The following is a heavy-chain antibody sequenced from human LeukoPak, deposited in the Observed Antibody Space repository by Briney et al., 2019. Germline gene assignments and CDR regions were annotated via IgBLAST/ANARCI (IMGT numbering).Heavy chain of an antibody. CDR3: AKVRTGHFFDY. V-gene: IGHV3-23*01. CDR2: ISGTGGST. J-gene: IGHJ4*02. D-gene: IGHD3/OR15-3a*01. CDR1: GFTFSNYA. Sequence: GALRLSCAASGFTFSNYAMSWVRQAPGKGLEWVSSISGTGGSTYYADSVKGRFTISRDSSKNTLSLQMNSLRAEDTAVYYCAKVRTGHFFDYWGQGTLVTVSS.